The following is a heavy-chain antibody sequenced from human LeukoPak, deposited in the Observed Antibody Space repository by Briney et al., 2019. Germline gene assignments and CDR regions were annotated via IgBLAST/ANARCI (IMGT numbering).Heavy chain of an antibody. CDR3: ARDEGSSGWLGDVQGHDAFDI. Sequence: SVKVSCKASGGTFSSYAISWGRQAPGPRLEWLGGIILIFVTANYAQKFPARVTVTADKSTSTAYMELSSLRSEDAAVYYCARDEGSSGWLGDVQGHDAFDIWGQGTMVTVSS. CDR1: GGTFSSYA. J-gene: IGHJ3*02. D-gene: IGHD6-19*01. CDR2: IILIFVTA. V-gene: IGHV1-69*06.